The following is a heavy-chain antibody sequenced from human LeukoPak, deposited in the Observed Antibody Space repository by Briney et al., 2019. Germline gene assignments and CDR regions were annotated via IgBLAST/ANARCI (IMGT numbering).Heavy chain of an antibody. J-gene: IGHJ5*02. V-gene: IGHV1-2*02. Sequence: GASVKVSCKASGYTFIEYYMHWVRQAPGQGLEWMGWINPNSGGTNYAQKFQGRVTMTRDTSISTAYMELSRLRSDDTAVYYCARGRGGPAVLFNWFDPWGQGTLVTVSS. CDR2: INPNSGGT. D-gene: IGHD2-2*01. CDR3: ARGRGGPAVLFNWFDP. CDR1: GYTFIEYY.